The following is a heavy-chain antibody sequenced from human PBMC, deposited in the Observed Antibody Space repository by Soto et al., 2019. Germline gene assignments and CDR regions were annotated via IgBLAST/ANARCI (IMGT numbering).Heavy chain of an antibody. V-gene: IGHV3-30*18. CDR1: GFTFSSSA. CDR2: ISYDGSNK. J-gene: IGHJ4*02. D-gene: IGHD6-19*01. CDR3: AKDRAKGRIAVAGTDY. Sequence: QVQLVESGGDVVRPGRSLRLSCAASGFTFSSSALHWVRQAPGKGLEWVAVISYDGSNKYYADSVKGRFTISRDNSKNTLYLRMNSLRPEDTAVYYCAKDRAKGRIAVAGTDYWGQGTLVTVSS.